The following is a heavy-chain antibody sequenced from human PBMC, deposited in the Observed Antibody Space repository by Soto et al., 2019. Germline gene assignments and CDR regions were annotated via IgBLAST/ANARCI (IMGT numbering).Heavy chain of an antibody. J-gene: IGHJ3*02. CDR2: IYYSGST. D-gene: IGHD2-21*02. V-gene: IGHV4-31*03. Sequence: QVQLQESGPGLVKPSQTLSLTCTVSGGSISSGGYYWSWIRQHPGKGLEWIGYIYYSGSTYYNPSLKSRVTISVDTSKNQFSLKLSSVTAADTAVYYCARGSHHIVVVTAIPAFDIWGQGTMVTVSS. CDR3: ARGSHHIVVVTAIPAFDI. CDR1: GGSISSGGYY.